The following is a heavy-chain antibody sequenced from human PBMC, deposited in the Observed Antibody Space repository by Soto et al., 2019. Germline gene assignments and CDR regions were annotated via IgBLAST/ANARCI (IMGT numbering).Heavy chain of an antibody. CDR3: TRGGYTSTYSSAY. Sequence: QLQLQESGSGQVQPSQTLSLTCGVSGGSINSGGYAWSWIRQPPGKGLEWIGYIYSTGITYSNPSPRCRXPXPXAXPRYLFSLKLSSVPAADTAVYFCTRGGYTSTYSSAYWGQGSLITVSS. CDR1: GGSINSGGYA. J-gene: IGHJ4*02. D-gene: IGHD6-13*01. V-gene: IGHV4-30-2*01. CDR2: IYSTGIT.